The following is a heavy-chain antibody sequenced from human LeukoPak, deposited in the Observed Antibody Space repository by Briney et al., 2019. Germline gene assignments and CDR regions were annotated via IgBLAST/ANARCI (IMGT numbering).Heavy chain of an antibody. CDR2: INSDGSST. J-gene: IGHJ4*02. D-gene: IGHD4-17*01. Sequence: GGSLRLSCAASGFTFSSYWMHWVRQAPGKGLVWVSRINSDGSSTSYADSVKGRFTISRDNAKNTLYLQMNSLRAEDTAVYYCAKGGASVTRYVDYWGQGTLVTVSS. V-gene: IGHV3-74*01. CDR3: AKGGASVTRYVDY. CDR1: GFTFSSYW.